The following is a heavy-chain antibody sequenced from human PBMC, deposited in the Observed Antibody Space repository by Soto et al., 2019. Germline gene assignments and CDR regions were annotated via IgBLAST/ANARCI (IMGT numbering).Heavy chain of an antibody. J-gene: IGHJ4*02. Sequence: QAPLVQSGGEVKKPGASVKVPCRASGYTFTSYGYAWVRQAPGQGLEWMGWISAYNGDTNYAQKFQHRLTLTTVTSTDTAHMELGNLGADETAVYYCARSEPYCTSITCLFVYFWCLRTLVTVSS. D-gene: IGHD2-8*01. CDR2: ISAYNGDT. CDR3: ARSEPYCTSITCLFVYF. V-gene: IGHV1-18*01. CDR1: GYTFTSYG.